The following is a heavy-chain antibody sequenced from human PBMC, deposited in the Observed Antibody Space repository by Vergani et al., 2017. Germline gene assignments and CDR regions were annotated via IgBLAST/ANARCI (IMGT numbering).Heavy chain of an antibody. CDR3: AKDFLYYYGSGKGYYYGRDV. D-gene: IGHD3-10*01. V-gene: IGHV3-23*01. Sequence: EVQLLESGGGLVQPGGSLRLSCAASGFTFSSYAMSWVRQAPGKGLEWVSAISGSGGSTYYADSVKGRLTISRDNSKNTLYLQMNSLRAEDTAVYYCAKDFLYYYGSGKGYYYGRDVWGKGP. J-gene: IGHJ6*04. CDR1: GFTFSSYA. CDR2: ISGSGGST.